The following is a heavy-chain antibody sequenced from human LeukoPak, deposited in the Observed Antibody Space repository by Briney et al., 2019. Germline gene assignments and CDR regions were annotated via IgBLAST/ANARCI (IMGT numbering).Heavy chain of an antibody. Sequence: QSGGSLRLSCAASGFTFSNYGMHWVRQAPGKGLEWVTFIRYDGTNKYYADSVKGRFTISRDNSKNTLYLQMNSLRAEDTAVYYCARHSGTYPDWGRGTLVTVSS. CDR3: ARHSGTYPD. D-gene: IGHD1-26*01. CDR2: IRYDGTNK. V-gene: IGHV3-30*02. CDR1: GFTFSNYG. J-gene: IGHJ4*02.